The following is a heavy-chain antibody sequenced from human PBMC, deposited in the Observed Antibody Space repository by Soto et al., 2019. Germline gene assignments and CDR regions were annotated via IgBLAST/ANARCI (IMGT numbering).Heavy chain of an antibody. CDR1: GYTFTSYG. CDR2: ISAYNGNT. D-gene: IGHD3-3*01. CDR3: ARDSGDYDFWSGYCNPLFDY. V-gene: IGHV1-18*01. J-gene: IGHJ4*02. Sequence: QVQLVQSGAEVKKPGASVKVSCKASGYTFTSYGISWVRQAPGQGLEWMGWISAYNGNTNYAQKLQGRVTMTTDTSTSTAYMELRSLRSDDTAVYYCARDSGDYDFWSGYCNPLFDYWGQGTLVTVSS.